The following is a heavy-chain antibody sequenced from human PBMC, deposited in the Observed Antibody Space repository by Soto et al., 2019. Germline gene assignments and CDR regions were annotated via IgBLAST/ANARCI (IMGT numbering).Heavy chain of an antibody. J-gene: IGHJ6*02. Sequence: QVQLVQSGAEVKKPGASVKVSCKASGYTFTSYAMHWVRQAHGQRLEWMGWINAGNGNTKYSQKFQGRVTITRDTSASTAYMELSSLRSEDTAVYYCSRDTDESSSHQRYYYYYGMDVWGQGTTVTVSS. CDR2: INAGNGNT. CDR3: SRDTDESSSHQRYYYYYGMDV. CDR1: GYTFTSYA. D-gene: IGHD6-13*01. V-gene: IGHV1-3*01.